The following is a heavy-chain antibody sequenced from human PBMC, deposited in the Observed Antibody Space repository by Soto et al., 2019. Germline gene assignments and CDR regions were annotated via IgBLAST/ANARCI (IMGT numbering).Heavy chain of an antibody. Sequence: ASVKVSCKASGYTFTSNAMHWVRQAPGQRLEWMGWINAGNQNTKYSQKFQGRFTMTRDTSASTAYMELSSLRSEDTAVYYCARDLSDRYCYYYGMDVWGQGTTVTVSS. CDR2: INAGNQNT. CDR3: ARDLSDRYCYYYGMDV. CDR1: GYTFTSNA. J-gene: IGHJ6*02. V-gene: IGHV1-3*01.